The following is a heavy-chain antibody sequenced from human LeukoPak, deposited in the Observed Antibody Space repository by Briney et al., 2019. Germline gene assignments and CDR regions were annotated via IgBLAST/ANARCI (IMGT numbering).Heavy chain of an antibody. CDR1: GFTFSSYW. CDR2: IKQEVSEK. CDR3: ARGPLAAAATTWFDP. V-gene: IGHV3-7*01. D-gene: IGHD6-13*01. Sequence: GGSLRLSCAASGFTFSSYWMSWVRQAPGRGLEWVANIKQEVSEKYYVDSVKGRFTISRDNAKNSLYLQMNSLGAEDTAVYYCARGPLAAAATTWFDPWGQGTLVTVSS. J-gene: IGHJ5*02.